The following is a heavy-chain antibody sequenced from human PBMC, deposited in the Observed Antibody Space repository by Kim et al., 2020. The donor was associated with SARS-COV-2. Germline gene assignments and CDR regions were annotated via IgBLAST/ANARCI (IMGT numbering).Heavy chain of an antibody. V-gene: IGHV1-18*01. J-gene: IGHJ6*02. CDR2: ISAYNGNT. CDR3: ARAEDLRYFDWLWQKNYYYGMDV. D-gene: IGHD3-9*01. CDR1: GYTFTSYG. Sequence: ASVKVSCKASGYTFTSYGISWVRQAPGQGLEWMGWISAYNGNTNYAQKLQGRVTMTTDTSTSTAYMELRSLRSDDTAVYYCARAEDLRYFDWLWQKNYYYGMDVWGQGTTVTVSS.